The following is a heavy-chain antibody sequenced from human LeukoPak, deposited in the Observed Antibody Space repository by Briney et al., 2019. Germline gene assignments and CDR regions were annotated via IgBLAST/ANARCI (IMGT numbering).Heavy chain of an antibody. Sequence: GGSLRLSCAASGFTFSSYAMSWVRQAPGKGLEWVSAISGSGGSTYYADSVRGRFTISRDNSKNTLYLQMNSLRAEDTAVYYCAKESLVAPAAMLNYWGQGTLVTVSS. D-gene: IGHD2-2*01. CDR1: GFTFSSYA. CDR3: AKESLVAPAAMLNY. V-gene: IGHV3-23*01. J-gene: IGHJ4*02. CDR2: ISGSGGST.